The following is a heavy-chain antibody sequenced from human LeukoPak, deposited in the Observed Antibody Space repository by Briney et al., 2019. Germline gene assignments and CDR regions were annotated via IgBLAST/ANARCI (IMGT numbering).Heavy chain of an antibody. D-gene: IGHD3-22*01. Sequence: SQTLSLTCTVSGGSISSGSYYWSWIRQPAGKGLEWIGRIYTSGSTNYNPSLKSRVTISVDTSKNQFSLKLSSVTAADTAVYYCAADYYDSSGEYFQHWGQGTLVTASS. CDR2: IYTSGST. CDR3: AADYYDSSGEYFQH. CDR1: GGSISSGSYY. V-gene: IGHV4-61*02. J-gene: IGHJ1*01.